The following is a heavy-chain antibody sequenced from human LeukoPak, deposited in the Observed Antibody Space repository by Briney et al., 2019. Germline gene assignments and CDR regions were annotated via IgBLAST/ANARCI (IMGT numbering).Heavy chain of an antibody. CDR3: AKAPAGPEYSSTWKFGYNWFDP. J-gene: IGHJ5*02. CDR2: IGGSGGRT. D-gene: IGHD6-13*01. V-gene: IGHV3-23*01. Sequence: SGGSLRLSCAASGFTFSSYGMSWVRRAPGKGLEWVSAIGGSGGRTYYADSVKGRFTISRDNSKNTLYLQMNSLIVEDTAIYYCAKAPAGPEYSSTWKFGYNWFDPWGQGTLVTVSS. CDR1: GFTFSSYG.